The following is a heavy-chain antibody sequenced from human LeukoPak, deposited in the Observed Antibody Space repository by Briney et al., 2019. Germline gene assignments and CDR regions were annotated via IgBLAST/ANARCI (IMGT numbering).Heavy chain of an antibody. J-gene: IGHJ6*03. CDR1: GFTFSSYS. CDR2: ISSSSSYI. CDR3: ARDGVRQLWLSGYYHMDV. D-gene: IGHD5-18*01. V-gene: IGHV3-21*01. Sequence: GGSLRLSCAASGFTFSSYSMNWVRQAPGKGLEWVSSISSSSSYIYYADSVKGRFTISRDNAKNSLYLQMNSLRAEDTAVYYCARDGVRQLWLSGYYHMDVWGKGTTVTASS.